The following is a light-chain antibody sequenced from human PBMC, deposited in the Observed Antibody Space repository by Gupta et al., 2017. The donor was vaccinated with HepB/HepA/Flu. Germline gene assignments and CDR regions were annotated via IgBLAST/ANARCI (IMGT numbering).Light chain of an antibody. CDR2: KAS. CDR1: QSISSW. Sequence: DIQMTQSPSTLSASVGDRVTITCRASQSISSWLAWYQQKPGKAPKLLIYKASSLESGVPSRFSGSGSGTEFTLTISSRQPDDFASYYCQQYKSYSPLTFGRGTKVEIK. J-gene: IGKJ4*01. V-gene: IGKV1-5*03. CDR3: QQYKSYSPLT.